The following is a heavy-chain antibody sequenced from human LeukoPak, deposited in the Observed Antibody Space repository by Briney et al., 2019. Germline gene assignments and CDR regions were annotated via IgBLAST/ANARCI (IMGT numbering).Heavy chain of an antibody. J-gene: IGHJ4*02. CDR1: GFTFSSYE. CDR3: ARVGARFDY. V-gene: IGHV3-48*03. D-gene: IGHD1-26*01. Sequence: GGSLRLSCAASGFTFSSYEMNWVRQAPGKGLEWDSYISTSGSTISYADSVKGRFTISRDNAKNSLYLQMNSLRAEDTAVYYCARVGARFDYWGQGTLVTVSS. CDR2: ISTSGSTI.